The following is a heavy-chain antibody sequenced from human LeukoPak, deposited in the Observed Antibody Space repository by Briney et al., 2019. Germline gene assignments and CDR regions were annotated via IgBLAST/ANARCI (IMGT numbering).Heavy chain of an antibody. Sequence: GGSLRLSCAASGFMFSSYGMHWVRQAPGKGLEWVAVVSYDGSKKYYADSVKGRFTISRDNSKNTLYLQMNGLRAEDMAVYYCAREASIVVRCSDYWGQGTLVTVSS. CDR3: AREASIVVRCSDY. V-gene: IGHV3-30*03. D-gene: IGHD6-6*01. CDR2: VSYDGSKK. CDR1: GFMFSSYG. J-gene: IGHJ4*02.